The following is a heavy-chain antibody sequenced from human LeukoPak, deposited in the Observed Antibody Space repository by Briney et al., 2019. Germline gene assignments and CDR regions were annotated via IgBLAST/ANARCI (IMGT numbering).Heavy chain of an antibody. J-gene: IGHJ4*02. V-gene: IGHV5-51*01. CDR1: GYSFTSYW. CDR2: TYPGDSDT. CDR3: ARQDDSSGYYYFDY. Sequence: GESLKISSKGSGYSFTSYWIGWVRQMPGKGLEWMGSTYPGDSDTRYNPSFQGQVTISADKSISTAYLQWSSLKASDTAMYYCARQDDSSGYYYFDYWGQGALVTVSS. D-gene: IGHD3-22*01.